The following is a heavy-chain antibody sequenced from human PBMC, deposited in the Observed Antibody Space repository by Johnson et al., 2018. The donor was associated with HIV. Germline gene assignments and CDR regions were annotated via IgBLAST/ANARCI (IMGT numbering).Heavy chain of an antibody. J-gene: IGHJ3*02. CDR3: ATLKGPRLHIAARRPDAFDI. V-gene: IGHV3-30*04. CDR2: ISYDGSNK. D-gene: IGHD6-6*01. Sequence: VQLLESGGGVVQPGRSLRLSCAASGFTFSSYAMHWVRQAPGTGLEWVAVISYDGSNKYSGDSVKGRFTISRDISKNTLYLQMNSLRAEDTAVYYCATLKGPRLHIAARRPDAFDIWGQGTMVTVSS. CDR1: GFTFSSYA.